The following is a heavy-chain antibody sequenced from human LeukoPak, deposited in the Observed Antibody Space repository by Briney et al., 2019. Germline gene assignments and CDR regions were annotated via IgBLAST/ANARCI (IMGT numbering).Heavy chain of an antibody. CDR2: MNPNSGNT. V-gene: IGHV1-8*03. CDR1: GYTFTSYD. J-gene: IGHJ6*03. Sequence: ASVKVSCKASGYTFTSYDINWVRQATGQGLEWMGWMNPNSGNTGYAQKFQGRVTITRNTSISTAYMELSSLRSEDTAVYYCARERLELSYYYHMDVWGKGTTVTVSS. D-gene: IGHD1-7*01. CDR3: ARERLELSYYYHMDV.